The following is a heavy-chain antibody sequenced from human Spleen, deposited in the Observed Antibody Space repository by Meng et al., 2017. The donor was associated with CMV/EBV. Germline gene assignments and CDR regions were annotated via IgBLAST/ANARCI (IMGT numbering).Heavy chain of an antibody. CDR2: IYYSGST. V-gene: IGHV4-59*01. CDR3: AREMVTASYSYGMDV. CDR1: GGSISSYY. Sequence: SETLSLTCTVSGGSISSYYWSWIRQPPGKGLEWIGYIYYSGSTNYNPSLKSRVTISVDTSKNQFSLKLSSVTAADTAVYYCAREMVTASYSYGMDVWGQGTTVTVSS. D-gene: IGHD2-21*02. J-gene: IGHJ6*02.